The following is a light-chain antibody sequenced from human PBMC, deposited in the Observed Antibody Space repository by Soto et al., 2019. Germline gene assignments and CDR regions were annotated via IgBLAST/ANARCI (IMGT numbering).Light chain of an antibody. CDR1: SSDVGGYNY. Sequence: QSALTQPASVSGSPGQSITISCTGTSSDVGGYNYVSWYQHHPGKAPKLMIYDVSNRPSGVSNRFSGSKSGNTASLTISGLQPEDEADYYCSSYTNSTTRQIVFGTGTKVTVL. V-gene: IGLV2-14*03. J-gene: IGLJ1*01. CDR3: SSYTNSTTRQIV. CDR2: DVS.